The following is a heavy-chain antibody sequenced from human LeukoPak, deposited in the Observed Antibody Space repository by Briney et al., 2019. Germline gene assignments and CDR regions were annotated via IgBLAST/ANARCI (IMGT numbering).Heavy chain of an antibody. J-gene: IGHJ5*02. CDR2: IYPRDSTT. Sequence: GESLKISCQGSGYDSGVSFTSHSIAWVRQMPGKGLEWMGIIYPRDSTTLYSPSFQGQVTISADKSISTAYLQWSSLKASDTAMYYCARRDGSSWYGYRFDPWGQGTLVTVSS. CDR3: ARRDGSSWYGYRFDP. CDR1: GYDSGVSFTSHS. D-gene: IGHD6-13*01. V-gene: IGHV5-51*01.